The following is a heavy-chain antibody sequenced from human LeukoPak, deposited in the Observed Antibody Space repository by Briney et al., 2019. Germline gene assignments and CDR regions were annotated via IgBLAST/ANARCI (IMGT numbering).Heavy chain of an antibody. V-gene: IGHV3-30-3*01. Sequence: PGRSLRLSCAASGFTFSSYAMHWVRQAPGKGLEWVAVISYDGSNKYYADSVKGRFTISRDNSKNTLYLQMNSLRAEDTAVYYCARGQYQLLFPYYYYYGMDVWGHGTTVTVSS. J-gene: IGHJ6*02. CDR2: ISYDGSNK. CDR1: GFTFSSYA. CDR3: ARGQYQLLFPYYYYYGMDV. D-gene: IGHD2-2*01.